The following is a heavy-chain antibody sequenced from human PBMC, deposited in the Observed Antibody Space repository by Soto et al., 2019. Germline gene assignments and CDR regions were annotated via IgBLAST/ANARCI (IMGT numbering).Heavy chain of an antibody. CDR2: IIPIFGTV. CDR1: GGTFSSQA. D-gene: IGHD4-17*01. V-gene: IGHV1-69*06. CDR3: ARDQKGSATATYFYYYALGV. J-gene: IGHJ6*02. Sequence: SVKVSCKISGGTFSSQAISWVRQAPGQGLEWMGGIIPIFGTVQYAQKFEGRVTLSADKSTTTAYMEVSSLRSEDTAVYYCARDQKGSATATYFYYYALGVWGQGTTVTVSS.